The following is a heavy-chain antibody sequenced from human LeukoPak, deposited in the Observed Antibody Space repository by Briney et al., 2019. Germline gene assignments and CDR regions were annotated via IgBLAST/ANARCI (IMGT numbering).Heavy chain of an antibody. D-gene: IGHD3-10*01. CDR1: GFTFSSYW. J-gene: IGHJ3*02. CDR2: INSDGSST. Sequence: GGSLRLSCAASGFTFSSYWMRWVRQAPGKGLVWVSRINSDGSSTSYADSVKGRFTISRDNAKNTLYLQMNSLRAEDTAVYYCARDFTMVREHDAFDIWGQGTMVTVSS. CDR3: ARDFTMVREHDAFDI. V-gene: IGHV3-74*01.